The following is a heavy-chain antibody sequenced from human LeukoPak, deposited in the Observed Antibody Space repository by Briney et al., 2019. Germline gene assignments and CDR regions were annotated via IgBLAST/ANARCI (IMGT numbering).Heavy chain of an antibody. CDR1: GYTFTGYY. Sequence: ASVKVSCKASGYTFTGYYMHWVRQAPGQGLERVGWIKPSSGGTNYAQKFQGRVTMTRDTSISTAYMELSRLRSDDTAVYYCARAARPMIVEDYWGQGTLVTVSS. V-gene: IGHV1-2*02. D-gene: IGHD3-22*01. J-gene: IGHJ4*02. CDR2: IKPSSGGT. CDR3: ARAARPMIVEDY.